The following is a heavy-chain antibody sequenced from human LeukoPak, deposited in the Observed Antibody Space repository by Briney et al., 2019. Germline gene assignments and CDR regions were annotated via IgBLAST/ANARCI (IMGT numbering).Heavy chain of an antibody. D-gene: IGHD3-10*01. J-gene: IGHJ4*02. V-gene: IGHV3-21*01. CDR1: GFTFSSYS. CDR3: ARDFGKALDY. CDR2: ISSSSSYI. Sequence: GGSLRLSCAASGFTFSSYSMNWVHQAPGKGLEWVSSISSSSSYIYYADSVKGRFTISRDNAKNSLYLQMNSLRAEDTAVYYCARDFGKALDYWGQGTLVTVSS.